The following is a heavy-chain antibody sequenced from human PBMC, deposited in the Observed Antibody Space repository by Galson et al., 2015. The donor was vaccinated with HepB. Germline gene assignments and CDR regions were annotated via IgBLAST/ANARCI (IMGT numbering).Heavy chain of an antibody. CDR3: VKEGAWFGGDWFDP. D-gene: IGHD3-16*01. Sequence: SLRLSCAASGFTFSSYTMNWVRQAPGKGLEWFAYIRTTSDTIYYADSVKGRFTISRDNAKNSLYLQMNSLRAEDTAVYYCVKEGAWFGGDWFDPWGQGTLVIVS. V-gene: IGHV3-48*01. J-gene: IGHJ5*02. CDR1: GFTFSSYT. CDR2: IRTTSDTI.